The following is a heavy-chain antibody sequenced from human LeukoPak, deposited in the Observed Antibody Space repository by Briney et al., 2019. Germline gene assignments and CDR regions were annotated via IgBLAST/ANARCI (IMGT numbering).Heavy chain of an antibody. Sequence: PGGSLRLSCAASGFTFSSYNMNWVRQAPGKGLDWVSCISSSSSNIYYADSVKGRFTISRDNAKNSLYLQMNSLRAEDTAVYYCARDGKYYYDSSGYALFDYWGQGTLVTVSS. V-gene: IGHV3-21*01. J-gene: IGHJ4*02. CDR1: GFTFSSYN. CDR2: ISSSSSNI. D-gene: IGHD3-22*01. CDR3: ARDGKYYYDSSGYALFDY.